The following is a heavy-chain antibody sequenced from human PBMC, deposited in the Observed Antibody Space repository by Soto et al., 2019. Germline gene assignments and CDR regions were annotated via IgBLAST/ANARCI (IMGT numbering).Heavy chain of an antibody. CDR1: GYTFTSSG. V-gene: IGHV1-18*01. Sequence: QVQLVQSGAEVKKPGASVKVSCKASGYTFTSSGMSWVRQTPGQGLEWMGWISAHTGSSEYAQRFQGRVTMTSYRSTSTAYMELRSLRSDDTAVYYCARAVFYQVSDSLSYSFEAFDFWGPGTLVTVSS. J-gene: IGHJ3*01. CDR2: ISAHTGSS. CDR3: ARAVFYQVSDSLSYSFEAFDF. D-gene: IGHD3-22*01.